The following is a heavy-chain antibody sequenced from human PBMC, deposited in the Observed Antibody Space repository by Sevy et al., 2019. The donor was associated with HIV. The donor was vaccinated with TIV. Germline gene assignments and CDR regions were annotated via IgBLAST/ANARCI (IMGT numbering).Heavy chain of an antibody. J-gene: IGHJ6*02. CDR1: GFTFSNYD. CDR2: IDNDGDT. CDR3: ARELYYGMDV. D-gene: IGHD3-10*01. V-gene: IGHV3-13*01. Sequence: GGSLRLSCRASGFTFSNYDMHWVRQATGKGLEWVSGIDNDGDTYYPDSVKGQFTISRENGRDSLYLQMNSLRAGDTAVYYCARELYYGMDVWGQGTTVTVSS.